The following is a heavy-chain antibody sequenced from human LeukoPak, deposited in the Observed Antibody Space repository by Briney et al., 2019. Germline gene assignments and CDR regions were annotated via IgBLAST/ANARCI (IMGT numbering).Heavy chain of an antibody. D-gene: IGHD6-6*01. CDR1: GGSISIYY. V-gene: IGHV4-59*08. Sequence: SETLSLTCAVSGGSISIYYWSWFRQPPGKGLEWIGCIHISGTIKYNPPLQSRATLSLDMSKNHVSLKLRSVIAADTAVYFCARHAGNKGSSSLIDYWGQGILVTVSS. J-gene: IGHJ4*02. CDR3: ARHAGNKGSSSLIDY. CDR2: IHISGTI.